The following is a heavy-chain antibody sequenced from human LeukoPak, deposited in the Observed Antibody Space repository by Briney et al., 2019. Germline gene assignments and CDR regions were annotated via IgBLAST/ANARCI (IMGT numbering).Heavy chain of an antibody. J-gene: IGHJ6*02. Sequence: GGSLRLSCLASGFSFNSYTMNWVREAPGKGLEWVSTISPGVSGYTWYAESVKGRFTISRDNPENSLYLQMDSLRADDTVVYYCVRDVSRRIGMDVWGQGTTVTVSS. D-gene: IGHD2/OR15-2a*01. CDR2: ISPGVSGYT. CDR3: VRDVSRRIGMDV. CDR1: GFSFNSYT. V-gene: IGHV3-21*06.